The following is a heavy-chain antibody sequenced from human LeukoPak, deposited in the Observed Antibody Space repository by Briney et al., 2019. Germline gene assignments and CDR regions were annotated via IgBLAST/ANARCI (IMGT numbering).Heavy chain of an antibody. CDR3: ARARGSGTSRGAFDI. J-gene: IGHJ3*02. D-gene: IGHD3-10*01. CDR1: GFTFSSYS. Sequence: GGSLRLSCAATGFTFSSYSLNWVRQAPGKGLEWVSYVSSSSSTIYYADSVKGRFTISRDNAKNSLYLRMNSLRAEDTAVYYCARARGSGTSRGAFDIWGQGTMVTVSS. CDR2: VSSSSSTI. V-gene: IGHV3-48*01.